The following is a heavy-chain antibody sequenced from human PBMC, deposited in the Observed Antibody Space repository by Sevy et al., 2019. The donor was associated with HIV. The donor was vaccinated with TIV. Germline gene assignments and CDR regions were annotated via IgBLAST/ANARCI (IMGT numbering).Heavy chain of an antibody. CDR3: ARETFGGTPRYYYYMDV. J-gene: IGHJ6*03. CDR1: GFTFDDYA. Sequence: GGSLRLSCAASGFTFDDYAMHWVRQAPGKGLEWVSLISWDGGSTYYADSVKGRFTISRDNSKNSLYLQMNSLRAEDTALYYCARETFGGTPRYYYYMDVWGKGTTVTVSS. D-gene: IGHD2-15*01. CDR2: ISWDGGST. V-gene: IGHV3-43D*03.